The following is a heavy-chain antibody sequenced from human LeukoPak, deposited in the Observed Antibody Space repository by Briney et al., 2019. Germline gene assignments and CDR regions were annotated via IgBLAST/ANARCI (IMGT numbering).Heavy chain of an antibody. CDR1: GFTFSSYA. CDR3: ARMTTSNDY. CDR2: ISGSGGST. J-gene: IGHJ4*02. Sequence: PGGSLRLSCAASGFTFSSYAMSWVRQAPGKGLEWVSAISGSGGSTYYADSVKGRFTISRDNAKNSLYLQMNSLRAEDTAVYYCARMTTSNDYWGQGTLVTVSS. V-gene: IGHV3-23*01. D-gene: IGHD4-4*01.